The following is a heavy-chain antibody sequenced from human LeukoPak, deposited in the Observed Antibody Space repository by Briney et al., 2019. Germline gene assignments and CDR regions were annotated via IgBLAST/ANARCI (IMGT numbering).Heavy chain of an antibody. CDR1: GYSIISDYF. J-gene: IGHJ4*02. D-gene: IGHD2-15*01. CDR3: ARVVASTSIDS. Sequence: SETLSLTCIVSGYSIISDYFWGWVRQPPGKGPEWIGSIFHSGSVYYNPSLKSRVTISVYPSKNPFSLKLTSVTAADTAVYYCARVVASTSIDSWGQGTLVTVSS. CDR2: IFHSGSV. V-gene: IGHV4-38-2*02.